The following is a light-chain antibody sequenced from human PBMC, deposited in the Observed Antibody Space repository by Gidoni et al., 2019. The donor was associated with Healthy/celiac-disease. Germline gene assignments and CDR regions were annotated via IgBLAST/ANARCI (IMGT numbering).Light chain of an antibody. CDR2: KAS. CDR3: QQDRT. V-gene: IGKV1-5*03. J-gene: IGKJ2*01. CDR1: QSISSW. Sequence: DTQMTQSPSTLSASVGDRVTITCRASQSISSWLAWYQQKPGKAPKLLIYKASSLESGVPSRFSGSGSGTEFTLTISSLQPDDFATYYCQQDRTFGQGTKLEIK.